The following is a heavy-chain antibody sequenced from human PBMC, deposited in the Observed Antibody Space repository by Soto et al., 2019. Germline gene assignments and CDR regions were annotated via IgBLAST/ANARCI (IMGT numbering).Heavy chain of an antibody. V-gene: IGHV4-31*03. CDR3: ARSVDP. J-gene: IGHJ5*02. CDR2: IYYRGST. D-gene: IGHD2-15*01. CDR1: GGSISSGGYY. Sequence: QVQLQESGPGLVKPSQTLSLTCTVSGGSISSGGYYWSWIRQHPGKGLEWIWYIYYRGSTYYNPSRKSRVTILVDTANNQCSLQLSSVTGTHAATYHCARSVDPWGQGDLVTVPS.